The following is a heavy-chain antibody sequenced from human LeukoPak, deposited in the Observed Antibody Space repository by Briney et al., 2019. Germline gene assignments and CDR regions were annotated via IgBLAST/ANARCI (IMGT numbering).Heavy chain of an antibody. V-gene: IGHV4-39*01. CDR2: IYYSGST. J-gene: IGHJ4*02. D-gene: IGHD3-22*01. CDR3: ARHLYYYDSSGHFDY. Sequence: SETLSLTCTVSGGSISSSSYYWGWIRQPPWKGLEWIGSIYYSGSTYYNPSLKSRVTISVDTSKNQFSLKLSSVTAADTAVYYCARHLYYYDSSGHFDYWGQGTLVTVSS. CDR1: GGSISSSSYY.